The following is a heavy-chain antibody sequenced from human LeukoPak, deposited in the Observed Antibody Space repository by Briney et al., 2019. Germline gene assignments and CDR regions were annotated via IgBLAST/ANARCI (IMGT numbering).Heavy chain of an antibody. CDR2: ISSSGSTI. V-gene: IGHV3-11*04. D-gene: IGHD3-16*01. CDR3: ARLDYDIDAFDI. Sequence: LSLTCAVYGGSFSGYYWSWIRQAPGKGLEWVSYISSSGSTIYYADSVKGRFTISRDNAKNSLYLQMNSLRAEDTAVYYCARLDYDIDAFDIWGQGTMVTVSS. J-gene: IGHJ3*02. CDR1: GGSFSGYY.